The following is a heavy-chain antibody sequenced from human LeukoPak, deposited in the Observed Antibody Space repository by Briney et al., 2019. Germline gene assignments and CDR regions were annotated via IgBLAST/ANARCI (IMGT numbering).Heavy chain of an antibody. Sequence: SETLSLTCTVSGVSISSSNSYWGWIRQPPGKGLEWIGSIYYSGNTYYNPSLKSRVTISVDTSKNQFSLKLSSVTAADTAVYYCAREIQQWLKRLFDYWGQGTLVTVSS. CDR1: GVSISSSNSY. J-gene: IGHJ4*02. V-gene: IGHV4-39*07. CDR3: AREIQQWLKRLFDY. CDR2: IYYSGNT. D-gene: IGHD6-19*01.